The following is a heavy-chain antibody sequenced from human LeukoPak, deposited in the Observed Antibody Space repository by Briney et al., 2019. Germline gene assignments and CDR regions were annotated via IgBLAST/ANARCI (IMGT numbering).Heavy chain of an antibody. V-gene: IGHV3-21*01. CDR1: GFTFSSYE. CDR3: ARDPRTMVYVSVRGNWFDP. D-gene: IGHD2-8*01. J-gene: IGHJ5*02. CDR2: ISSSSSYI. Sequence: GGSLRLSCAASGFTFSSYEMNWVRQAPGKGLEWVSSISSSSSYIYYADSVKGRFTISRDNAKNSLYLQMNSLRAEDTAVYYCARDPRTMVYVSVRGNWFDPWGQGTLVTVSS.